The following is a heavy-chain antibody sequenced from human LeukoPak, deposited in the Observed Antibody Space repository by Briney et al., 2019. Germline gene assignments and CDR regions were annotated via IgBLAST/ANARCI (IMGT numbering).Heavy chain of an antibody. Sequence: GGSLRLSCAASGFSFSNYWMHWVRQAPGKGLVWVSRINSDGSSTTYTDSVKGRFTISRDNAKNTLYLQMNSLRDEDTAVYYCARDHGGSKRGWGQGTLVTVSS. CDR2: INSDGSST. V-gene: IGHV3-74*01. D-gene: IGHD2-15*01. CDR3: ARDHGGSKRG. CDR1: GFSFSNYW. J-gene: IGHJ4*02.